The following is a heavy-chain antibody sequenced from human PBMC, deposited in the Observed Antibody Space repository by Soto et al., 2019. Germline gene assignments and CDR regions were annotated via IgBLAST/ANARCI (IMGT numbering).Heavy chain of an antibody. D-gene: IGHD3-9*01. V-gene: IGHV1-69*13. CDR3: ARLFSPWVARPEGYYYYYYGMDV. CDR2: IIPIFGTA. CDR1: GGTFSSYA. Sequence: GASVKVSCKASGGTFSSYAISWVRQAPGQGLEWKGGIIPIFGTANYAQKFQGRVTITADESTSTAYMELSSLRSEDTAVYYCARLFSPWVARPEGYYYYYYGMDVWGQGTTVTVSS. J-gene: IGHJ6*02.